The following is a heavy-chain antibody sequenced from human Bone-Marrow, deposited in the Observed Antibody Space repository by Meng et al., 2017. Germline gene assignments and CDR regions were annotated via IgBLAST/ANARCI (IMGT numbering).Heavy chain of an antibody. D-gene: IGHD4/OR15-4a*01. J-gene: IGHJ6*02. V-gene: IGHV1-46*01. CDR3: ARAGGALNPYYYYGMDV. Sequence: ASVKVSCKASGYTFTSYYMHWVRQAPGQGLEWMGIINPSGGSTSYAQKFQGRVTMTRDTSTSTVYMELISLRSEDTAVYYCARAGGALNPYYYYGMDVWGQGTTVTVSS. CDR1: GYTFTSYY. CDR2: INPSGGST.